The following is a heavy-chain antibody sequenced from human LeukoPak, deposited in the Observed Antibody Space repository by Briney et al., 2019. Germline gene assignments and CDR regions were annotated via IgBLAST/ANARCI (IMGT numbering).Heavy chain of an antibody. V-gene: IGHV3-21*01. CDR3: ARGGDILTGYQQDY. CDR2: ISSSSSYI. CDR1: GFTFSSYS. D-gene: IGHD3-9*01. Sequence: GGSLRLSCAASGFTFSSYSMNWVRQAPGKGLEWVSSISSSSSYIYYADSVKGRFTISRDNAKNSLYLQMNSLRAEDTAVYYCARGGDILTGYQQDYWGQGTLVTVSS. J-gene: IGHJ4*02.